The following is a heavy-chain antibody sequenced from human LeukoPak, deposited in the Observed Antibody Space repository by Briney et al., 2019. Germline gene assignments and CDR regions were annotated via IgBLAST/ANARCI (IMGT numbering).Heavy chain of an antibody. D-gene: IGHD2-15*01. CDR3: AREKQSGRTPFDY. CDR2: LGDDEKTI. J-gene: IGHJ4*01. V-gene: IGHV3-30*04. CDR1: GFTFTGHS. Sequence: GGSLRLSCVASGFTFTGHSMHWVRQAPGKGLEWVAVLGDDEKTIFYADSLKGRFTVSRDDSKNTVYLQMNSLRDEDTAVYFCAREKQSGRTPFDYWGHGSLVTVSS.